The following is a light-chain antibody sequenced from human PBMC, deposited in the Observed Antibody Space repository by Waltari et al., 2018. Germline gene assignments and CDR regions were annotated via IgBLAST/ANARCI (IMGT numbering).Light chain of an antibody. V-gene: IGKV1-33*01. CDR2: DAS. CDR1: QDVIEN. J-gene: IGKJ4*01. Sequence: EIQMSQSLYPLSASVGDRDTITCQASQDVIENLNWFQQKPGKAPQVLIFDASNSHAQVPSRFSGSVQGAGFDFSISCQQPEDIGTYYCQQYATLAHTLGGGTRVEIK. CDR3: QQYATLAHT.